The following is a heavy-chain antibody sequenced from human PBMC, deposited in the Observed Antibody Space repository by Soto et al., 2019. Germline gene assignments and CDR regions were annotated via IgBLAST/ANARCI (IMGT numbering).Heavy chain of an antibody. V-gene: IGHV3-48*02. D-gene: IGHD3-3*01. CDR1: GFTFSSYS. CDR3: ASGVLRFLAWPSDY. Sequence: EVQLVESGGGLVQPGGSLRLSCAASGFTFSSYSMNWVRQAPGKGLEWVSYISSSSSTIYYADSVKGRFTISRDNAKNSLYLQMNSLRDEDTAVYYCASGVLRFLAWPSDYWGQGTLVTVSS. J-gene: IGHJ4*02. CDR2: ISSSSSTI.